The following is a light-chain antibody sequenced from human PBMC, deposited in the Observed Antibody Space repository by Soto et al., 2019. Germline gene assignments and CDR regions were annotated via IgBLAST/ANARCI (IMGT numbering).Light chain of an antibody. CDR3: QQYGSSGT. J-gene: IGKJ1*01. Sequence: EMVLTQSPGTLSLSPGERATLSCRASQSVSNNYLAWYQQKPGQAHRLLIYGASNRATGIPDRFSGSGSGTDFTLTISRLEPEDFAVYYCQQYGSSGTFGQGTKVEIK. V-gene: IGKV3-20*01. CDR1: QSVSNNY. CDR2: GAS.